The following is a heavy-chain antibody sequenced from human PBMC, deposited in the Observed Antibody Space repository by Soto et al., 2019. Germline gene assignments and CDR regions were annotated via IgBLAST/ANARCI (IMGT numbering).Heavy chain of an antibody. D-gene: IGHD3-9*01. CDR3: ARALILTGYYIHDAFDI. Sequence: SETLSLTCTVSGGSISSYYWSWIRQPPGKALEWIGYIYYSGSTNYNPSLKSRVTISVDTSKNQFSLKLSSVTAADTAVYYCARALILTGYYIHDAFDIWGQGTMVTVSS. J-gene: IGHJ3*02. CDR2: IYYSGST. CDR1: GGSISSYY. V-gene: IGHV4-59*01.